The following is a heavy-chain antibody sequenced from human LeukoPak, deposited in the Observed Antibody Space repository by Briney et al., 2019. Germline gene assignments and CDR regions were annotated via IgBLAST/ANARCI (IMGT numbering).Heavy chain of an antibody. CDR3: ARFVRAVAGTKTDWYFVL. J-gene: IGHJ2*01. D-gene: IGHD6-19*01. V-gene: IGHV5-51*01. Sequence: GESLKISCTGSGYSFTSYWIGWVRQMPGKGLEWMGIIYPGDSDTRYSPSFQGQVTISADKSISTAYLQWSSLQASDTAMYYCARFVRAVAGTKTDWYFVLWGRGTLVTVCS. CDR2: IYPGDSDT. CDR1: GYSFTSYW.